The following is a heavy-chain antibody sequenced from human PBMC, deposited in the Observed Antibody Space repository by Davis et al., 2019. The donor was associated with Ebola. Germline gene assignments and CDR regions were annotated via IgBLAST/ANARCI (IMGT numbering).Heavy chain of an antibody. CDR2: INHSGST. D-gene: IGHD3-22*01. V-gene: IGHV4-34*01. Sequence: MPSETLSLTCAVYGASFSGYYWTWIRQPPGKGLEWIGEINHSGSTNYNPSLKSRVTISVDTSKNQFSLKLSSVTAADTAVYYCARVRGLYYYDSSGYGALYYFDYWGQGTLVTVSS. CDR3: ARVRGLYYYDSSGYGALYYFDY. J-gene: IGHJ4*02. CDR1: GASFSGYY.